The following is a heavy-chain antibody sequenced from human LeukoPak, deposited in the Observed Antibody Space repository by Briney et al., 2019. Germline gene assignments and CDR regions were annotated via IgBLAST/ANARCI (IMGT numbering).Heavy chain of an antibody. J-gene: IGHJ6*03. CDR3: ARGLYGNRFYRFYYYYYMDV. CDR2: IYHSGST. D-gene: IGHD4-23*01. CDR1: GGSISGYY. Sequence: SETLSLTCTVSGGSISGYYWSWIRQPPGKGLEWIAYIYHSGSTYYNPSLKSRVTISVDTSKNQFSLKLSSVTAADTAVYYCARGLYGNRFYRFYYYYYMDVWGKGTTVTVSS. V-gene: IGHV4-59*12.